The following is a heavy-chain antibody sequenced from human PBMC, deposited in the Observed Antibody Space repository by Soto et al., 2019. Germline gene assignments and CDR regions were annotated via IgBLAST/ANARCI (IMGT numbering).Heavy chain of an antibody. Sequence: SETLSLTCTVSGGSISSGDYYWSWIRQPPGKGLEWIGYIYYSGSTYYNPSLKSRVTISVDTSKNQFSLKLSSVTAADTAVYYCARAGDFWSGYRNWFDPWGQGTLVTVSS. CDR1: GGSISSGDYY. CDR2: IYYSGST. D-gene: IGHD3-3*01. CDR3: ARAGDFWSGYRNWFDP. J-gene: IGHJ5*02. V-gene: IGHV4-30-4*01.